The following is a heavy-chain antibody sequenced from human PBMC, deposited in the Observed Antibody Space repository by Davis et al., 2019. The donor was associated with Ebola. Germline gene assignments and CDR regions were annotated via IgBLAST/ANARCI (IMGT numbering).Heavy chain of an antibody. D-gene: IGHD5-18*01. CDR2: IYTSGST. J-gene: IGHJ4*02. CDR3: ASFGYSYGFDY. CDR1: GGSISSYY. V-gene: IGHV4-4*07. Sequence: SETLSLTCTVSGGSISSYYWSWIRQPAGKGLEWIGRIYTSGSTNYNPSLKSRVTISVDTSKNQFSLKLSSVTAADTAVYYCASFGYSYGFDYWGQGTLVTVSS.